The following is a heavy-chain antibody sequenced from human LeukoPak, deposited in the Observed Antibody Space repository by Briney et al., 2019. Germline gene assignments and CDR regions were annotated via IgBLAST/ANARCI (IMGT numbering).Heavy chain of an antibody. J-gene: IGHJ4*02. D-gene: IGHD6-19*01. V-gene: IGHV1-69*04. Sequence: SVKVSCKASGYTFTGYYMHWVRQAPGQGLEWMGRIIPILGIANYAQKFQGRVTITADKSTSTAYMELSSLRSEDTAVYYCARGPHYYSSGWYDYWGQGTLVTVSS. CDR2: IIPILGIA. CDR3: ARGPHYYSSGWYDY. CDR1: GYTFTGYY.